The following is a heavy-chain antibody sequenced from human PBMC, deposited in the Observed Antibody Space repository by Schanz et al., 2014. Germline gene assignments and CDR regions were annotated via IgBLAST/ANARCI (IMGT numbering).Heavy chain of an antibody. D-gene: IGHD3-10*01. J-gene: IGHJ3*02. CDR3: AKGRFGELSAFDI. CDR2: ISGSGGST. Sequence: EVHLLESGGGVVQPGRSLRLSCEASGFTFSTSAMSWVRQAPGRGLEWVSAISGSGGSTYYADSVKGRFTISRDNSKNTLYLQMNSLRAEDTAVYYCAKGRFGELSAFDIWGQGTMVTVSS. CDR1: GFTFSTSA. V-gene: IGHV3-23*01.